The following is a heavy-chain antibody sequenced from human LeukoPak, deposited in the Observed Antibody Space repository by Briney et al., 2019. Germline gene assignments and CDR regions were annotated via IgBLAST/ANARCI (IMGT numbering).Heavy chain of an antibody. CDR2: IGWDRDIL. CDR1: GFTFDDYA. J-gene: IGHJ3*01. CDR3: AKTLGGTLYNAFDV. V-gene: IGHV3-9*01. D-gene: IGHD1-26*01. Sequence: PGGSLRLSCAASGFTFDDYAMVWVRHAPGKGLEWVSTIGWDRDILAYADSVKGRFTISRDNARNSLYLQMNSLRPEDTALYYCAKTLGGTLYNAFDVWGQGTKVTVSS.